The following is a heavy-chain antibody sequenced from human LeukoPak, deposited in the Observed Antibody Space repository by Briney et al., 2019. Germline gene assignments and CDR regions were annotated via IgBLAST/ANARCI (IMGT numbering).Heavy chain of an antibody. CDR1: GFTFNTYA. Sequence: GGSLRLSCAASGFTFNTYAMNWVRQAPGKGLEWVSAISGSGSSTYYADSVKGRFTISRDNSKNTLFLQVNSLRAEDTAVYYCAKSPSGSLYYFDYWGQGTLVTVSS. D-gene: IGHD1-26*01. CDR3: AKSPSGSLYYFDY. V-gene: IGHV3-23*01. J-gene: IGHJ4*02. CDR2: ISGSGSST.